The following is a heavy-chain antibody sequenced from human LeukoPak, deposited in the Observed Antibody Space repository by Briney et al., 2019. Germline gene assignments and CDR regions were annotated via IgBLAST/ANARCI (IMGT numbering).Heavy chain of an antibody. D-gene: IGHD2-21*02. CDR1: GYTFTSYG. Sequence: ASVKVSCKASGYTFTSYGISWVRQAPGQGLEGMGWISAYNGNTNYAQKLQGRVTMTTDTSTSTAYMELRSLRSDDTAVYYCARVWKVTDAFDIWGQGTMVTVSS. CDR3: ARVWKVTDAFDI. CDR2: ISAYNGNT. J-gene: IGHJ3*02. V-gene: IGHV1-18*01.